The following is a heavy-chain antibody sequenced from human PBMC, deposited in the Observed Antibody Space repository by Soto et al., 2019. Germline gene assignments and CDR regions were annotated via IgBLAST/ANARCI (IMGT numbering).Heavy chain of an antibody. J-gene: IGHJ3*02. CDR2: IKSKTDGGTT. Sequence: KTGGSLRLSCAASGFTFSNAWMSWVRQAPGKGLEWVGRIKSKTDGGTTDYAAPVKGRFTISRDDSKNTLYLQMNSLKTEDTAVYYCTTDLEVVVAATDFDAFDIWGQGTMVTVSS. V-gene: IGHV3-15*01. CDR3: TTDLEVVVAATDFDAFDI. CDR1: GFTFSNAW. D-gene: IGHD2-15*01.